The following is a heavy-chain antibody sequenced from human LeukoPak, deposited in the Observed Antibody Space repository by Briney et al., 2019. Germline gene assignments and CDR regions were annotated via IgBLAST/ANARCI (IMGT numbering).Heavy chain of an antibody. J-gene: IGHJ3*02. CDR2: ISSSGSTI. D-gene: IGHD5-24*01. CDR3: ARGRDGYLGAFDI. CDR1: GFTFSSYE. V-gene: IGHV3-48*03. Sequence: GGSLRLSCAASGFTFSSYEMSWVRQAPGKGLEWISYISSSGSTIYFADSVKGRFTISRDNAKNSLYLQMNSLRAEDTAVYYCARGRDGYLGAFDIWGQGTMVTVSS.